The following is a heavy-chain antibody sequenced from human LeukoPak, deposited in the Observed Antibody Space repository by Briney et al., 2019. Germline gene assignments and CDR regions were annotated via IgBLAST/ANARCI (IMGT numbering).Heavy chain of an antibody. V-gene: IGHV1-2*02. J-gene: IGHJ6*03. Sequence: GASVKVSCKASGYTFTGCYMHWVRQAPGQGLEWMGWINPNSGGTNYAQKFQGRVTMTRDTSISTAYMELSRLRSDDTAVYYCARDHRGCSSTSCYASYYYYYMDVWGKGTTVTISS. CDR1: GYTFTGCY. CDR2: INPNSGGT. CDR3: ARDHRGCSSTSCYASYYYYYMDV. D-gene: IGHD2-2*01.